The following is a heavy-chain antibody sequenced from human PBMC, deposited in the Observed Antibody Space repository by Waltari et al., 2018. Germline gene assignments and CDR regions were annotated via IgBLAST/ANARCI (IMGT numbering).Heavy chain of an antibody. CDR2: IYPGDSDT. V-gene: IGHV5-51*01. CDR3: ARGGLAXCGGDCYSPXL. D-gene: IGHD2-21*01. J-gene: IGHJ4*02. CDR1: GYSFASYW. Sequence: EVQLVQAXAEVXKPGESLKISGKGSGYSFASYWIXWVRQMHGKGLEWMGIIYPGDSDTRYSPSFQGXXTXSADKSISXAYLQWSSXKASDTAMXXCARGGLAXCGGDCYSPXLWGQXXXXTVSS.